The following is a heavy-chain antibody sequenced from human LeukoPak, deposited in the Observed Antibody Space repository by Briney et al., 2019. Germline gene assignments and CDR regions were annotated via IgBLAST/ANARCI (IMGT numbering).Heavy chain of an antibody. Sequence: PGGSLRLSCAASGFTFSSYGMHWVRQAPGKGLEWVAVISYDGSNKYYADSVEGRFTISRDNSKNTLYLQMNSLRAEDTAVYYCAKGGKWLVTYFDYWGQGTLVTVSS. V-gene: IGHV3-30*18. D-gene: IGHD6-19*01. J-gene: IGHJ4*02. CDR3: AKGGKWLVTYFDY. CDR1: GFTFSSYG. CDR2: ISYDGSNK.